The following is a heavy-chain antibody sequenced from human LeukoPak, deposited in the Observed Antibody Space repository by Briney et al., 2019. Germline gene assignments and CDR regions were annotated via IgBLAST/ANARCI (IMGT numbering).Heavy chain of an antibody. CDR2: IWYDGSNK. J-gene: IGHJ4*02. D-gene: IGHD3-22*01. CDR1: GFTFNNFG. Sequence: GGSLRLSCAASGFTFNNFGMHWVRQAPGKGLEWVAVIWYDGSNKNYADSVRGRFTISRDNSKNTLYLQMSGLRAEDTAVYYCARDPHPQLHYYDSSGYLGYFDYWGQGTLVTVSS. V-gene: IGHV3-33*01. CDR3: ARDPHPQLHYYDSSGYLGYFDY.